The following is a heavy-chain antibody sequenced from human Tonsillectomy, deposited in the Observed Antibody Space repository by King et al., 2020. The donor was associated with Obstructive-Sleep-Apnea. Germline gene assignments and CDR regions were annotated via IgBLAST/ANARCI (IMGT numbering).Heavy chain of an antibody. J-gene: IGHJ5*02. CDR3: ATDLSYVSRQRKWFDP. V-gene: IGHV1-69*01. D-gene: IGHD3-10*02. CDR2: IIPIFTTA. Sequence: QLVQSGAEVKKPGSSVKVSCKASGGTFSSHPFSWVRQAPGQGLEWMGGIIPIFTTANYAQKFRGRVTITADECTSTAYMELNSLRSEDTAVYYCATDLSYVSRQRKWFDPWGQGTLITASS. CDR1: GGTFSSHP.